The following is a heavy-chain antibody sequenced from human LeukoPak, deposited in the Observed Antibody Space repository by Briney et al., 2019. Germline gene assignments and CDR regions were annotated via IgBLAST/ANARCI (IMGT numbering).Heavy chain of an antibody. V-gene: IGHV1-2*02. Sequence: ASVKVSCKASGYTFTGYYMHWVRQAPGQGLEWMGWINPNSGGTNYAQKFQGRVTMTRDKSISTAYMELSRLRSDDTAVYLCARPYGSGSYIHWGQGTLVTVSS. D-gene: IGHD3-10*01. CDR2: INPNSGGT. CDR1: GYTFTGYY. J-gene: IGHJ4*02. CDR3: ARPYGSGSYIH.